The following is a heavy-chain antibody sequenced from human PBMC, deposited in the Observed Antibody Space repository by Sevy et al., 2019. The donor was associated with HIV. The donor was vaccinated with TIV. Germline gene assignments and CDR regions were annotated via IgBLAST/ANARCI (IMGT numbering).Heavy chain of an antibody. CDR1: GFTFSSYG. CDR2: IWYNGMYK. D-gene: IGHD3-22*01. J-gene: IGHJ4*02. Sequence: GGSLRLSCEVSGFTFSSYGMHWVRQAPGKGLEWVAVIWYNGMYKFYTDSVKGRFTISRDNSKNTLYLQMNSLRAEDTAVYYCARDWRRYYDRSDYFISYYFDYWGQGTLVTVSS. V-gene: IGHV3-33*01. CDR3: ARDWRRYYDRSDYFISYYFDY.